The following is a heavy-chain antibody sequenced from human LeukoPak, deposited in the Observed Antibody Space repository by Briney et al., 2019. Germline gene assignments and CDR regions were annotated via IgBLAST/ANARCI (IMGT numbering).Heavy chain of an antibody. J-gene: IGHJ4*02. Sequence: PSEILSLTCTVSGGSISNYYWSWIRQPPGKRLEWIAYVSYSGSSSSNPSLESRVTISVDMSKNQFSLRLSSVTASDTAVYYCARLQGRGDNYLDYWGQGTQVTVSS. CDR1: GGSISNYY. CDR2: VSYSGSS. V-gene: IGHV4-59*08. D-gene: IGHD7-27*01. CDR3: ARLQGRGDNYLDY.